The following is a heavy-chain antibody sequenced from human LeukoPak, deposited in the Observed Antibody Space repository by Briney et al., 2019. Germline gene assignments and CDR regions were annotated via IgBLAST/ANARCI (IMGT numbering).Heavy chain of an antibody. Sequence: SETLSLTCTVSGGSINNYYWRWIRQPPGKGLEWIGYIYYSGSTNYNPSLKSRVTISVDTSKNQFSLKLSSVTDAHTGVYYCSRRIAAAGPYWYFDLWGRGTLVTVSS. CDR2: IYYSGST. CDR1: GGSINNYY. J-gene: IGHJ2*01. CDR3: SRRIAAAGPYWYFDL. V-gene: IGHV4-59*01. D-gene: IGHD6-13*01.